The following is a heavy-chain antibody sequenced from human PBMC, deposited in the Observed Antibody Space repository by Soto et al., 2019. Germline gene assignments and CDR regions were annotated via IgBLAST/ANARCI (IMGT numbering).Heavy chain of an antibody. V-gene: IGHV4-4*07. D-gene: IGHD3-16*01. CDR3: AKDVSSRRWFDP. Sequence: QVQLQESGPGLVKPSETLSLTCAVSGASIRSYHWSWIRQPAGKGLEWIGRMQHTGNTNYNPSLKRRVTMSVDTSENQISLKRTSVTAADTAVYFCAKDVSSRRWFDPWGQGILVIVSS. CDR2: MQHTGNT. J-gene: IGHJ5*02. CDR1: GASIRSYH.